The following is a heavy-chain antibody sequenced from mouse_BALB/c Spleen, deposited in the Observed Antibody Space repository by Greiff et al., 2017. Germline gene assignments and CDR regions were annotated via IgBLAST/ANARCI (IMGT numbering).Heavy chain of an antibody. Sequence: EVMLVESGGGLVQPGGSRKLSCAASGFTFSSFGKHWVRQAPEKGLEWVAYIRSGSSTIYYADTVKGRFTISRDNPKNTLFLQMTSLRSEDTAMYYCARGRRGDYAMDDWGQGTSVTVSS. D-gene: IGHD2-12*01. V-gene: IGHV5-17*02. CDR3: ARGRRGDYAMDD. CDR1: GFTFSSFG. CDR2: IRSGSSTI. J-gene: IGHJ4*01.